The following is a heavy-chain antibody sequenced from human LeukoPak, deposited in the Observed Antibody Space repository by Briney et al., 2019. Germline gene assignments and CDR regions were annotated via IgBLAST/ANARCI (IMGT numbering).Heavy chain of an antibody. J-gene: IGHJ4*02. Sequence: SVKVSCKASGGTFSSYAISCVRQAPGQGLEWMGGIIPIFGTANYAQKFQGRVTITTDESTSTAYMELSSLRSEDTAVYYCARGHSSSYYFAYWGQGTLVTVSS. CDR3: ARGHSSSYYFAY. CDR2: IIPIFGTA. CDR1: GGTFSSYA. D-gene: IGHD6-6*01. V-gene: IGHV1-69*05.